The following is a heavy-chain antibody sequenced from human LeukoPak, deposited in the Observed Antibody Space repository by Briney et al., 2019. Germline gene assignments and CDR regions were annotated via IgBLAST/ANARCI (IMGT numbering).Heavy chain of an antibody. D-gene: IGHD2-21*01. V-gene: IGHV1-69*11. J-gene: IGHJ6*02. Sequence: SVKLSCTGSGVSFNKFAFNWVRQAPGHGLEWMGRTIPTLGTSVYAQKFQGRVTMTADESTTTAYMEVSGLRSEDTAVYFCASPHDFYFSQHVDVWGQGTTVTVSS. CDR3: ASPHDFYFSQHVDV. CDR1: GVSFNKFA. CDR2: TIPTLGTS.